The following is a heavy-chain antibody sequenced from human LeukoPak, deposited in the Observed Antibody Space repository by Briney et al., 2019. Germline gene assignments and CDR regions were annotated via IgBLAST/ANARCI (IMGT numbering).Heavy chain of an antibody. CDR3: AKDHLHIFGSGSYIDY. V-gene: IGHV3-30*18. CDR1: GFTFNSYG. D-gene: IGHD3-10*01. Sequence: GRSLRLSCAASGFTFNSYGMHWVRQAPGKGLQWVAVISYDGSDKYYADSVKGRFIISRDNSKKTLYLQMNSLRAEDTAVYYCAKDHLHIFGSGSYIDYWGQGTLVTVSS. J-gene: IGHJ4*02. CDR2: ISYDGSDK.